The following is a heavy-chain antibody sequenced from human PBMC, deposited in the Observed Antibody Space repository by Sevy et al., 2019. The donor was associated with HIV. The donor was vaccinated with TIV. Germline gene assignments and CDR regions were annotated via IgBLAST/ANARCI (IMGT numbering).Heavy chain of an antibody. Sequence: GGSLRLSCAASGFTFSSYGMHWVRQAPGKGLEWVAVISYDGSNKYYADSVKGRFTISRENSKNTLYLQMNSLRAEDTAVYYCAKATYYYDSSGQTFYYYYGMDVWGQGTTVTVSS. CDR3: AKATYYYDSSGQTFYYYYGMDV. J-gene: IGHJ6*02. D-gene: IGHD3-22*01. CDR1: GFTFSSYG. CDR2: ISYDGSNK. V-gene: IGHV3-30*18.